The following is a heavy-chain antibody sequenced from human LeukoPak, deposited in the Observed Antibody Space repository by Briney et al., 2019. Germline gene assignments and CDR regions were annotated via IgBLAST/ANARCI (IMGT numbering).Heavy chain of an antibody. D-gene: IGHD2-15*01. CDR3: AREERLLGYCSGGSCYPVNLVDY. Sequence: ASVKVSCKASGYTFTGYYMHWVRQAPGQGPEWMGWINPNSGGTNYAQKFQGRVTMTRDTSISTAYMELSRLRSDDTAVYYCAREERLLGYCSGGSCYPVNLVDYWGQGTLVTVSS. CDR1: GYTFTGYY. V-gene: IGHV1-2*02. J-gene: IGHJ4*02. CDR2: INPNSGGT.